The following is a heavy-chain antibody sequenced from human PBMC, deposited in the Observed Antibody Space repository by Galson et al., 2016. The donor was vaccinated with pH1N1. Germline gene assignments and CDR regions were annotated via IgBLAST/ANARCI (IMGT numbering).Heavy chain of an antibody. CDR3: ARDDSSGDYDRHYHYGMDV. D-gene: IGHD4-17*01. Sequence: TLSLTCIVSGASLSGGGFYWSWIRQHPGQGLEWLGYIYNSGSAYLNPSLKSRLTISLDTSKSQVSLNLFSVTAADTAVYYCARDDSSGDYDRHYHYGMDVWGPGTTVTVSS. CDR1: GASLSGGGFY. CDR2: IYNSGSA. V-gene: IGHV4-31*03. J-gene: IGHJ6*02.